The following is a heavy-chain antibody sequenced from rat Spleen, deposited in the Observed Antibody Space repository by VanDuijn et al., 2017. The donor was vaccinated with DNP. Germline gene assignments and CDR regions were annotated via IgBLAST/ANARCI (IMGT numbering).Heavy chain of an antibody. V-gene: IGHV5-25*01. CDR3: ARRTTADWYFDF. CDR1: GFTFSNYY. J-gene: IGHJ1*01. D-gene: IGHD1-11*01. CDR2: ISTSGSRT. Sequence: EVQLVESGGGLVQPGRSLKLSCAASGFTFSNYYMAWVRQAPKKGLEWVATISTSGSRTYYPDSVKGRFTISRDNAKSSLYLQMNSLKSEDTATYYCARRTTADWYFDFWGPGTMVTVSS.